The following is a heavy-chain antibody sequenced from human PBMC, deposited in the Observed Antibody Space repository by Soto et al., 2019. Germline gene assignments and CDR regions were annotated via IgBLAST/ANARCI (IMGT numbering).Heavy chain of an antibody. D-gene: IGHD3-3*01. CDR3: AKYTYYDLWTAFDI. J-gene: IGHJ3*02. CDR1: GFILDDYA. Sequence: EVQLVESGGGLVQPGRSLRLSCVGSGFILDDYAMHWVRQAPGKGLEWVSGINWNSGSIGYADSVKGRFTISRDNAKNSLYVQMNSLRGEDTALYYCAKYTYYDLWTAFDIWGQGTMVTVS. CDR2: INWNSGSI. V-gene: IGHV3-9*01.